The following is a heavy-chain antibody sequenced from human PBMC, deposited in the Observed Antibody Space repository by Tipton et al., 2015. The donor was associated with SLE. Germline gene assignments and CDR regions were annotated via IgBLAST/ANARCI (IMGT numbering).Heavy chain of an antibody. CDR3: ARGARPDGQLEPHPVFDY. D-gene: IGHD6-6*01. CDR2: INHSGST. CDR1: GGSFSGYY. V-gene: IGHV4-34*01. J-gene: IGHJ4*02. Sequence: TLSLTCAVYGGSFSGYYWSWIRQPPGKGLGWIGEINHSGSTNYNPSLKSRVTISVDTSKNQFSLKLSSVTAADTAVYYCARGARPDGQLEPHPVFDYWGQGTLVTVSS.